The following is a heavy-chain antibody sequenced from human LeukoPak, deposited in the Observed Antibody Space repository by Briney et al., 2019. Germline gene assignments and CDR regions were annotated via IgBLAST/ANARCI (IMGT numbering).Heavy chain of an antibody. D-gene: IGHD3-10*02. V-gene: IGHV3-23*05. CDR3: ARGLHYYVAMDV. J-gene: IGHJ6*02. CDR2: IGSDNKP. Sequence: PGGSLSLSCEVSGFTFSAYAMTWVCQAPGQGLEWVSSIGSDNKPHYSESVKGRFAISRDNSKSMLFLQLNSLRAEDTALYYCARGLHYYVAMDVWGQGTTVTVSS. CDR1: GFTFSAYA.